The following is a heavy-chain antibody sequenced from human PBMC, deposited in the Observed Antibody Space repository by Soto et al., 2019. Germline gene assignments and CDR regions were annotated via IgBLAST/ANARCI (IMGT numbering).Heavy chain of an antibody. J-gene: IGHJ6*02. CDR3: ASGTRYCSGGSCFTMDV. D-gene: IGHD2-15*01. V-gene: IGHV1-69*02. CDR2: IIPILGIA. CDR1: GGTFSSYT. Sequence: ASVKVSCKASGGTFSSYTISWVRQAPGQGLEWMGRIIPILGIANYAQKFQGRVTITADKSTSTAYTELSSLRSEDTAVYYCASGTRYCSGGSCFTMDVWGQGTTVTVSS.